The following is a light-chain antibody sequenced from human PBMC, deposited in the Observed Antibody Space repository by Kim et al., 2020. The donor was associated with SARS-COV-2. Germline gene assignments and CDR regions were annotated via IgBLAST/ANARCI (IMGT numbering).Light chain of an antibody. CDR3: QAWDSSTFYVV. V-gene: IGLV3-1*01. Sequence: PGQTARITCSGDKLGDKYACWYQQKPGQSPVLVIYQDTKRPSGIPERFSGSNSGNTATLTISGTQAMDEADYYCQAWDSSTFYVVFGGGTQLTVL. CDR1: KLGDKY. J-gene: IGLJ2*01. CDR2: QDT.